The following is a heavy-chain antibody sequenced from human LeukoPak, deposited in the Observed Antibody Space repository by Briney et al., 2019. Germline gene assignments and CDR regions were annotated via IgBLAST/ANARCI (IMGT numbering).Heavy chain of an antibody. Sequence: GRSLRLSCAASGFTFSTYAVHWVRQAPGKGLEWVAVISYDGNKRYYADSVKGRFTISRDNSKNAFLQMNSLRAEDTAVYYCARDYDTSGSYFDFFDYWGQGTLVTVSS. J-gene: IGHJ4*02. CDR3: ARDYDTSGSYFDFFDY. V-gene: IGHV3-30-3*01. D-gene: IGHD3-22*01. CDR1: GFTFSTYA. CDR2: ISYDGNKR.